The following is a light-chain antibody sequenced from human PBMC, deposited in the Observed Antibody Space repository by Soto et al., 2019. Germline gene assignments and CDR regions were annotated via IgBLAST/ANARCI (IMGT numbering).Light chain of an antibody. CDR3: CSYVGSYSYV. CDR1: STDVGAYNF. CDR2: EVT. J-gene: IGLJ1*01. Sequence: QAVVTQPPSASGSPGQSVTISCTGTSTDVGAYNFVSWYQQHPGKAPKLVIYEVTKRPSGVPDRFSGSKSGNTASLTVSGLQTEDEADYYCCSYVGSYSYVFGTGTKLTVL. V-gene: IGLV2-8*01.